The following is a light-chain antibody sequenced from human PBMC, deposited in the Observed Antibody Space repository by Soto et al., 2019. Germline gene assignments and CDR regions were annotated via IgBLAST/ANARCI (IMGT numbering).Light chain of an antibody. Sequence: DIQMTQSPSSVSASVGDRVTITCRASQDISTWLAWYQQKPGKAPELLIYAASSLQSGVPSRFSGSGSGTDFTLTISSLQPEDFATYCCQQANSFPTFGQGTKLEIK. J-gene: IGKJ2*01. V-gene: IGKV1-12*01. CDR2: AAS. CDR1: QDISTW. CDR3: QQANSFPT.